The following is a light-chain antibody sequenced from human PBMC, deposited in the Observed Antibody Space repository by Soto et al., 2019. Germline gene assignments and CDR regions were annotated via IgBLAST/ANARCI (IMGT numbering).Light chain of an antibody. CDR3: QQYDGN. CDR2: DAS. J-gene: IGKJ3*01. Sequence: DIQMTQSPSTLATSVGNRFTITCRASKKINRWLAWYQQKPGKAPKVLIYDASSLESGVPSRFSGSGSGTEFTLTITSLQPDDFATYYCQQYDGNFGPGTKVDFK. V-gene: IGKV1-5*01. CDR1: KKINRW.